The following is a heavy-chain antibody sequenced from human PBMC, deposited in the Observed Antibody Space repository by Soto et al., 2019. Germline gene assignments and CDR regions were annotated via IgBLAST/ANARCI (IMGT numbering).Heavy chain of an antibody. D-gene: IGHD6-13*01. Sequence: SVKVACKASGGTFSSYTISWLRQAPGQGLEWMGRIIPILGIANYAQKFQGRVTITADKSTSTAYMELSSLRSEDTAVYYCARDDPGYSSSWYGYYWGQGTLVTVSS. CDR3: ARDDPGYSSSWYGYY. V-gene: IGHV1-69*04. CDR1: GGTFSSYT. J-gene: IGHJ4*02. CDR2: IIPILGIA.